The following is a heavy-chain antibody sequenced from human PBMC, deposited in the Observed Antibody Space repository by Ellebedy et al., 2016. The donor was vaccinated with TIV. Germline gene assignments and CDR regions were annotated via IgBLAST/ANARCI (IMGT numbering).Heavy chain of an antibody. J-gene: IGHJ4*02. Sequence: SGPTLVKPTQTLTLTCVFSGFSLNTVREGVGWIRHPPGKALEWLGTIYWNGDTYYSSSLRSRITVTKDSSRKRVVLTLTNVDPVDTATYLCAYQKYDGGWHPFHSWGQGVLVTVSS. CDR3: AYQKYDGGWHPFHS. CDR1: GFSLNTVREG. CDR2: IYWNGDT. D-gene: IGHD6-19*01. V-gene: IGHV2-5*01.